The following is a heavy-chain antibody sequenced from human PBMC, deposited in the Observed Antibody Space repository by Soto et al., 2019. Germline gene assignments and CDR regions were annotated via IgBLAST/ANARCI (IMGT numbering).Heavy chain of an antibody. J-gene: IGHJ5*02. D-gene: IGHD6-19*01. CDR1: GFTFSSYG. V-gene: IGHV3-33*01. CDR3: ARSGEWLRLGWFDP. CDR2: IWYDGSNK. Sequence: QVQLVESGGGVVQPGRSLSLSCAASGFTFSSYGMHWVRQAPGKGLEWVAVIWYDGSNKYYADSVKGRFTISRDNSKNTRYLQMKSLRAEDTAVYYCARSGEWLRLGWFDPWGQGTLVTVSS.